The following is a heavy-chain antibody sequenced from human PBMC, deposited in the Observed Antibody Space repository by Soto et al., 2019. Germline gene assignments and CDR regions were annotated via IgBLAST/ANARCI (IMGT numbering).Heavy chain of an antibody. J-gene: IGHJ2*01. CDR1: GGSISSGGYY. Sequence: QVQLQESGPGLVKPSQTLSLTCTVSGGSISSGGYYWSWIRQHPGKGLEWIGYIYYSGSTYYNPSLKSRVTISVDTSKNQFSLKLSSVTAADTAVYYCARVPTDLGYCSGGSCYDWYFDLWGRGTLVTVSS. D-gene: IGHD2-15*01. CDR2: IYYSGST. CDR3: ARVPTDLGYCSGGSCYDWYFDL. V-gene: IGHV4-31*03.